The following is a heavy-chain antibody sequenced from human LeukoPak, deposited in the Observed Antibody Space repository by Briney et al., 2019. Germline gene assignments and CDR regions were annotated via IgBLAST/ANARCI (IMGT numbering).Heavy chain of an antibody. J-gene: IGHJ4*02. CDR3: AKVSVPAAIHYPYDY. CDR1: GFTFSSYA. CDR2: ISGSGGST. V-gene: IGHV3-23*01. D-gene: IGHD2-2*01. Sequence: GGSLRLSCAASGFTFSSYAMSWVRQAPGKGLEWLSSISGSGGSTYYADSVKGRFTISRDNSKNMLYLQMNSLRAEDTAVYYCAKVSVPAAIHYPYDYWGQGTLVTVSS.